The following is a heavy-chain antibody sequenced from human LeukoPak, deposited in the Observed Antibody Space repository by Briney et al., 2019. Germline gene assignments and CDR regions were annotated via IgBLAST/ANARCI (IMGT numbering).Heavy chain of an antibody. Sequence: SETLSLTCTVSGGSIISGGYYWVWIRQPPGKGLEWIGSMYYSGSTHYNPSLKSRVTISVDTSENQYSLNLSSVTAADTAVYYCARAVETTVTYYYYYGLDVWGQGTTVIVSS. CDR1: GGSIISGGYY. CDR2: MYYSGST. V-gene: IGHV4-39*07. CDR3: ARAVETTVTYYYYYGLDV. J-gene: IGHJ6*02. D-gene: IGHD4-17*01.